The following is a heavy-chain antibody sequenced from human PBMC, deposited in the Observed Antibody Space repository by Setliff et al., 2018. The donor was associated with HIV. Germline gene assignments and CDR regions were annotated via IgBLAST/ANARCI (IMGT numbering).Heavy chain of an antibody. V-gene: IGHV3-30*04. CDR1: GFTLSSFA. J-gene: IGHJ4*02. CDR2: ISYDGSTK. Sequence: PGGSLRLSCAASGFTLSSFAIHWVRQAPGKGLEWVAVISYDGSTKYYADSVKGRFFISRDNSKNTVDLQMNRLRGEDTAVYYCARDISGWFSRQGSDYWGQGTLVTVSS. D-gene: IGHD6-13*01. CDR3: ARDISGWFSRQGSDY.